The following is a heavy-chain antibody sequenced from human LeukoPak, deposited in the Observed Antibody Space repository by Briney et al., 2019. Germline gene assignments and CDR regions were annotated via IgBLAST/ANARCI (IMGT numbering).Heavy chain of an antibody. D-gene: IGHD3-22*01. Sequence: GGSLRLSSAASGFTFSNYAMSWVRQAPGKELEWVSVISGSGGSTYYADSVKGRFTISRDNSKNTLYLQMNSLRAEDTAVYYCAKVAHSSGYPFDYWGRGTLVTVSS. CDR3: AKVAHSSGYPFDY. CDR1: GFTFSNYA. J-gene: IGHJ4*02. V-gene: IGHV3-23*01. CDR2: ISGSGGST.